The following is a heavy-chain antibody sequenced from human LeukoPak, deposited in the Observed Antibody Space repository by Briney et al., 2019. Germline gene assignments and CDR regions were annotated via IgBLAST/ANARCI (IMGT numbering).Heavy chain of an antibody. CDR2: FDPEDGET. D-gene: IGHD3-22*01. CDR1: GYTLTELS. Sequence: WASVKVSCKVSGYTLTELSMHWVRQAPGKGLEWMGGFDPEDGETIYAQKFQGRVTMTEDTSTDTAYMELSSLGSEDTAVYYCADLLNTYDSSGYPWGQGTLVTVSS. J-gene: IGHJ5*02. V-gene: IGHV1-24*01. CDR3: ADLLNTYDSSGYP.